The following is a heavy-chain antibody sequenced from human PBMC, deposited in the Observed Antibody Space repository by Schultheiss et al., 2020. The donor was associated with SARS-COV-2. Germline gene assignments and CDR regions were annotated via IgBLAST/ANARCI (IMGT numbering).Heavy chain of an antibody. V-gene: IGHV4-59*01. CDR1: GGSISSYY. CDR3: ARNQGIRRSGPDAFDI. D-gene: IGHD2-15*01. J-gene: IGHJ3*02. CDR2: IYYSGST. Sequence: SETLSLTCTVSGGSISSYYWSWIRQPPGKGLEWIGYIYYSGSTNYNPSLQSRVTMSVDTSTKEFSLNLNSVSAADTAVYYCARNQGIRRSGPDAFDIWGQGTMVTVSS.